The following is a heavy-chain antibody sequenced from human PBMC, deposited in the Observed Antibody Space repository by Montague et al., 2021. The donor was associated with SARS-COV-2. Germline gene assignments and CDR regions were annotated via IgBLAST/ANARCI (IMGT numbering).Heavy chain of an antibody. V-gene: IGHV2-70*11. CDR2: IDWDDDK. D-gene: IGHD3-10*01. CDR3: ARMFGGILAFDI. Sequence: PALVKPTQTLTLTCTFSGFSLSTSGMCVSWIRQPPGKALEWLARIDWDDDKYYSTSLKTRLTISKDTSKNQVVLTMTNMDPVDTATYYYARMFGGILAFDIWGQGTMVTVSS. CDR1: GFSLSTSGMC. J-gene: IGHJ3*02.